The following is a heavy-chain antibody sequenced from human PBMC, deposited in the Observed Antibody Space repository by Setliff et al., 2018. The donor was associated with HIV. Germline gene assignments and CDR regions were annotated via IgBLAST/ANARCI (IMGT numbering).Heavy chain of an antibody. J-gene: IGHJ4*02. Sequence: ASVKVSCKASGYTFHYYDIHWVRQAPGQGLEWMGRITAGNGDTKYSQKLQDRVTLTSDMSANTVYMDLTTLRSEDTAVYYCASPMFYDGKVVWGQGTPVTVSS. CDR3: ASPMFYDGKVV. CDR2: ITAGNGDT. D-gene: IGHD3-22*01. CDR1: GYTFHYYD. V-gene: IGHV1-3*01.